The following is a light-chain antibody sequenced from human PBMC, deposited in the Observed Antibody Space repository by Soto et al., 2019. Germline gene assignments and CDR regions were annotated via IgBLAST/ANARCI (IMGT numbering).Light chain of an antibody. Sequence: EILLTQSPSTLSLSRWEVVTLSCRASQSVTVNSLAWYQQKPGQAPRLLIYAASTRAAAVPDRFTGSGSGTDFALTISRLEPEDFGVYYCQQYGDSPLTSGPGTKVDIK. V-gene: IGKV3-20*01. J-gene: IGKJ3*01. CDR1: QSVTVNS. CDR2: AAS. CDR3: QQYGDSPLT.